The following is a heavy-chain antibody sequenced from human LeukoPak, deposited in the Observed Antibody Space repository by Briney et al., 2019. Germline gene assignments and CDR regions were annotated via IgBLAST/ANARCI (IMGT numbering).Heavy chain of an antibody. D-gene: IGHD3-10*01. CDR2: ISAYDGST. Sequence: GASVKVSCKASGYTFSTYAIHWVRQAPGQGLEWMGWISAYDGSTNNAQKLQGRLSMTTDTSTNTAYMELRSLKSDDTAVYYCARDVIGRSATTLIRGSYNNFDYWGQGTLVTVSS. CDR3: ARDVIGRSATTLIRGSYNNFDY. J-gene: IGHJ4*02. CDR1: GYTFSTYA. V-gene: IGHV1-18*01.